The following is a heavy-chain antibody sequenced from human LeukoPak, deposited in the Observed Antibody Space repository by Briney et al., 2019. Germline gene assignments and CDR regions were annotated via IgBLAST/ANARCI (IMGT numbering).Heavy chain of an antibody. J-gene: IGHJ6*04. V-gene: IGHV1-69*01. CDR2: IIPIFGTA. CDR3: ASGGSGWYNRYYYYYYGMDV. Sequence: SVKVSCKASGGTFSSYAISWVRQAPGQGLEWMGGIIPIFGTANYAQKFQGRVTITADEATSTAYMELSSLRSEDTAVYYCASGGSGWYNRYYYYYYGMDVWGKGTTVTVSS. D-gene: IGHD6-19*01. CDR1: GGTFSSYA.